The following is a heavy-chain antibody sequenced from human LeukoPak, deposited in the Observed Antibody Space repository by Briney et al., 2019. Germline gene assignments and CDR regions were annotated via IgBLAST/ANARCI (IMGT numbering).Heavy chain of an antibody. CDR1: GFTFDDIA. Sequence: QPGRSLSLSCAASGFTFDDIAMHWGRQAPGEGLEWVLGISWDSGSIRHADSVKGRFTISRDNDKNSLYLQMNSLRAEDTALYYCAKGGSQLLSRYYYFYYMDVWGKGTTVTVSS. D-gene: IGHD2-2*01. J-gene: IGHJ6*03. CDR3: AKGGSQLLSRYYYFYYMDV. CDR2: ISWDSGSI. V-gene: IGHV3-9*01.